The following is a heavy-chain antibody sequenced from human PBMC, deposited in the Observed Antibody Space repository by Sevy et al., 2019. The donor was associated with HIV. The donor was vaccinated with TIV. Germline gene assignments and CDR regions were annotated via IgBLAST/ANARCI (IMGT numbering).Heavy chain of an antibody. D-gene: IGHD3-9*01. CDR3: ANGRYVGNYYYPDY. Sequence: GGSLRLSCTASGFTFNNYAMSWVRQAPGKGLEWVSTITAGGGVTYYADSVKGRFTISRDNSKNTLYLQMNSLRAEDTALYYCANGRYVGNYYYPDYWGQGTLVTVSS. J-gene: IGHJ4*02. V-gene: IGHV3-23*01. CDR1: GFTFNNYA. CDR2: ITAGGGVT.